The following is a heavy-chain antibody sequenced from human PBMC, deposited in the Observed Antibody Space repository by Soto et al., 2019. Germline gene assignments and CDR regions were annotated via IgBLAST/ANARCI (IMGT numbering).Heavy chain of an antibody. Sequence: PXESLTISRKGSGYSFTSYWIGWVGQMPGKGLEWMGIIYPGDSDTRYSPSFQGQVTISADKSISTAYLQWSSLKASDTAMYYCARPVAVAAHLDYWGQGTLVTVSS. CDR2: IYPGDSDT. J-gene: IGHJ4*02. CDR1: GYSFTSYW. V-gene: IGHV5-51*01. D-gene: IGHD6-19*01. CDR3: ARPVAVAAHLDY.